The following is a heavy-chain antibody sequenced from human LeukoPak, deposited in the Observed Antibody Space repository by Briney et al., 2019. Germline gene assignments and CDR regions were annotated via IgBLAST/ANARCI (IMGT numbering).Heavy chain of an antibody. J-gene: IGHJ6*02. CDR3: ATSAPEGNYYYYGMDV. V-gene: IGHV1-24*01. Sequence: ALVKVSCKVSGYTLTELSMHWVRQAPGKGLEWMGGFDPEDGETIYAQKFQGRVTMTEDTSTDTAYMELSSLRSEDTAVYYCATSAPEGNYYYYGMDVWGQGTTVTVSS. CDR1: GYTLTELS. CDR2: FDPEDGET.